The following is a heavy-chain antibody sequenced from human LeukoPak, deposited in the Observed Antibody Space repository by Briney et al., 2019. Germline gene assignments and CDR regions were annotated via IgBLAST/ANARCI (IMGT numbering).Heavy chain of an antibody. J-gene: IGHJ6*03. CDR2: ISGSGGST. CDR1: GFTSSSYA. CDR3: AKDPLSYYYYYYMDV. Sequence: GGSLRLSCAASGFTSSSYAMSWVRQAPGKGLEWVSAISGSGGSTYYADSVKGRFTISRDNSKNTLYLQMNSLRAEDTAVYYCAKDPLSYYYYYYMDVWGKGTTVTVSS. V-gene: IGHV3-23*01.